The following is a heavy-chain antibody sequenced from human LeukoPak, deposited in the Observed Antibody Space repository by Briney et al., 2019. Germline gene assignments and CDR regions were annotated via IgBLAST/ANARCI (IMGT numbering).Heavy chain of an antibody. CDR3: ARHAPTSSASDY. CDR1: GFTFSGYS. CDR2: IGSISSAI. D-gene: IGHD6-19*01. Sequence: GGSLRLSCAASGFTFSGYSMNWVRQAPGKGLEWVSYIGSISSAIYHADSVKGRFTTSRDNAKNSLYLQMNSLRAEDTAVYYCARHAPTSSASDYWGQGTLVTVSS. V-gene: IGHV3-48*04. J-gene: IGHJ4*02.